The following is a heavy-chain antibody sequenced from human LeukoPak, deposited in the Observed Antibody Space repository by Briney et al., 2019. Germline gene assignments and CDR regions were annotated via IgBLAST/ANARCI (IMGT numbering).Heavy chain of an antibody. CDR2: IYPGDSDT. CDR3: ARGSRGYSYGPFYYYMDV. V-gene: IGHV5-51*01. Sequence: GESLKISCKGSGYSFTSYWIGWVRQMPGKGLERMGIIYPGDSDTRYSPSFQGQVTISADKSISTAYLQWSSLKASDTAMYYCARGSRGYSYGPFYYYMDVWGKGTTVTVSS. D-gene: IGHD5-18*01. J-gene: IGHJ6*03. CDR1: GYSFTSYW.